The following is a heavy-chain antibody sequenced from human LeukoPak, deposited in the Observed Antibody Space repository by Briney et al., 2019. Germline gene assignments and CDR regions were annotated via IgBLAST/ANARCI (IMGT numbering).Heavy chain of an antibody. CDR3: ARLRKRGAFDI. J-gene: IGHJ3*02. CDR2: IYYSGST. CDR1: GGSISNKY. Sequence: SETLSLTCTVSGGSISNKYWSWIRQPPGKGLEWIGYIYYSGSTNYNPSLKSRVTILVDTSKNQFSLRLSSVTAADTAVYYCARLRKRGAFDIWGQGTMVTVSS. V-gene: IGHV4-59*12.